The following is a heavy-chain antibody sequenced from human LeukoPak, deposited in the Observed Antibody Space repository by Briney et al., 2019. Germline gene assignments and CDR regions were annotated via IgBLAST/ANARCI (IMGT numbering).Heavy chain of an antibody. Sequence: GGSLRLSCAASGFTFSDHYMDWVRQAPGKGLEWVGRIRNKANSYTTECAASVKGRFTISRDDSKNSVFLQMSSLKTEDTAVYYCTTGVMITFGGVIVFDYWGQGTLVTVSS. D-gene: IGHD3-16*02. CDR2: IRNKANSYTT. V-gene: IGHV3-72*01. CDR1: GFTFSDHY. J-gene: IGHJ4*02. CDR3: TTGVMITFGGVIVFDY.